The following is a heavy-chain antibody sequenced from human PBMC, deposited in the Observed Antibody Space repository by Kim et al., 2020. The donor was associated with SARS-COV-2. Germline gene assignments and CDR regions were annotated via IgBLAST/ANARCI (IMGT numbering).Heavy chain of an antibody. Sequence: GGSLRLSCAASGFAFAAYGMTWVRQAPGRGLEWVSTIRGNSDYIYYAPSVRGRFTISREKAVNTLYLQMSSLRDDDMAVYYCARGEYCSGGSCWGLDPWGQGTLVTVSS. CDR2: IRGNSDYI. J-gene: IGHJ5*02. V-gene: IGHV3-21*01. CDR3: ARGEYCSGGSCWGLDP. CDR1: GFAFAAYG. D-gene: IGHD2-15*01.